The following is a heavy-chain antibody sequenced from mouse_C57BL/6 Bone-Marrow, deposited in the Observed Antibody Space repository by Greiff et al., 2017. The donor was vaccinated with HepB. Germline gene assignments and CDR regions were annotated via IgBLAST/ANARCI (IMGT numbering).Heavy chain of an antibody. V-gene: IGHV1-55*01. CDR2: IYPGSGST. J-gene: IGHJ4*01. Sequence: QVQLQQPGAELVKPGASVKMSCKASGYTFTSYWITWVKQRPGQGLEWIGDIYPGSGSTNYNEKFKSKATLTVDTSSSTAYMQLSSLTSEDSAVYYCARCTTVVPHAMDYGGQGTSVTVSA. D-gene: IGHD1-1*01. CDR3: ARCTTVVPHAMDY. CDR1: GYTFTSYW.